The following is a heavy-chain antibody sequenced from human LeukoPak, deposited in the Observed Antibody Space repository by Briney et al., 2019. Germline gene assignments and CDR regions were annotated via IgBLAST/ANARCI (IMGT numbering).Heavy chain of an antibody. CDR3: ARGGGNGGGWVGHYYYMDV. J-gene: IGHJ6*03. Sequence: SETLSLTCTVSGYSISSGYYWTWIRQPPGKGLEWIGNIYHSGSTYNNPSLKSRVTISVGTSKNQFSLKLTSVTAADTAVYYCARGGGNGGGWVGHYYYMDVWGKGTTVTVSS. D-gene: IGHD4-23*01. V-gene: IGHV4-38-2*02. CDR1: GYSISSGYY. CDR2: IYHSGST.